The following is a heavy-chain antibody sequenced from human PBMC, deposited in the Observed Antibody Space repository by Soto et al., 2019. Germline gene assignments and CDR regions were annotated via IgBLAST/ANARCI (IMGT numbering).Heavy chain of an antibody. Sequence: GASVKVSCKASGYTFTSYYMHWVRQAPGQGLEWMGIINPSGGSTSYAQKFQGRVTMTRDTSTSTVYMELSSLRSEDTAVYYCATPRLDYYDSSGYLDYWGQGTLVTVSS. CDR3: ATPRLDYYDSSGYLDY. CDR1: GYTFTSYY. J-gene: IGHJ4*02. V-gene: IGHV1-46*01. D-gene: IGHD3-22*01. CDR2: INPSGGST.